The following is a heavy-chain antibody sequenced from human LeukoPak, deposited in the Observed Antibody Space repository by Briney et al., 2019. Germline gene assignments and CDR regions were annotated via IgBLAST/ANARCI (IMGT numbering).Heavy chain of an antibody. Sequence: PSQTLSLTCTVSGGSISSGSYYWSWIRQPAGKGLEWIGRIYTSGSTNYNPSLKSRVTISVDTSKNQFSLKLSSVTAADTVVYYCASSNYDGAFDIWGQGTMVTVSS. CDR3: ASSNYDGAFDI. J-gene: IGHJ3*02. CDR1: GGSISSGSYY. V-gene: IGHV4-61*02. CDR2: IYTSGST. D-gene: IGHD3-16*01.